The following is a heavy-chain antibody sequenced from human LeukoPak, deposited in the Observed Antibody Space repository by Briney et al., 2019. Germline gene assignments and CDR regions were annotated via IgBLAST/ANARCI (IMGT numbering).Heavy chain of an antibody. Sequence: GASVKVSCKASGYTFTSYGFSWVRQAPGQGLEWMGRIIPILGIANYAQKFQGRVTITADKSTSTAYMELSSLRSEDTAVYYCARPPRYGGNQRPDAFGIWGQGTMVTVSS. V-gene: IGHV1-69*04. J-gene: IGHJ3*02. CDR2: IIPILGIA. CDR3: ARPPRYGGNQRPDAFGI. D-gene: IGHD4-23*01. CDR1: GYTFTSYG.